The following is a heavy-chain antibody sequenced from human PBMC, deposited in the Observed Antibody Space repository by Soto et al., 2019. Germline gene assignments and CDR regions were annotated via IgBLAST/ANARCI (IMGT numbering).Heavy chain of an antibody. V-gene: IGHV5-51*01. Sequence: VESLNISFNCSGCSFTRYLMGWVRQMPGKGLGWMWIIYPGDSDTRYSPSFQGQVTISADKSISTAYLQWSSLKASDTAMYYCAQMTAGYYYGMDVWGQGTTVTVSS. CDR1: GCSFTRYL. CDR3: AQMTAGYYYGMDV. CDR2: IYPGDSDT. J-gene: IGHJ6*02. D-gene: IGHD5-18*01.